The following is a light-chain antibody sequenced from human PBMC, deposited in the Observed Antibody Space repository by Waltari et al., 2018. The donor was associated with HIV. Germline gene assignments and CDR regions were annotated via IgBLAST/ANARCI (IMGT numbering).Light chain of an antibody. CDR2: WAS. CDR1: QTVLYNANNKNH. V-gene: IGKV4-1*01. Sequence: DIVMTQSPDSLAVSLGERATISCKSSQTVLYNANNKNHLAWYKQKAGQPPKLLIYWASIREIGVPDRFTGSGSGTDFNLTISSLRADDVAVYYCQQFFTFPRTFGQGTKVEI. CDR3: QQFFTFPRT. J-gene: IGKJ1*01.